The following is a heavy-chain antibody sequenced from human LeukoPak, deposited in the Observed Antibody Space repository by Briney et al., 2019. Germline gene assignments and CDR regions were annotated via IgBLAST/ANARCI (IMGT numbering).Heavy chain of an antibody. CDR1: GFAFSSYG. Sequence: GGSLRLSCAASGFAFSSYGMHWVRQAPGKGLEWVAVIWYDGSNKYYADSVKGRFTISRDNSKNTLYLQMNSLRAEDTAVYYCAREATSYDAFDIWGRGTMVTVSS. V-gene: IGHV3-33*01. J-gene: IGHJ3*02. CDR3: AREATSYDAFDI. D-gene: IGHD2-2*01. CDR2: IWYDGSNK.